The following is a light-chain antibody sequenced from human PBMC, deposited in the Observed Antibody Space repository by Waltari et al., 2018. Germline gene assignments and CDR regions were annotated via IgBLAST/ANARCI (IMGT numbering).Light chain of an antibody. J-gene: IGLJ3*02. V-gene: IGLV3-19*01. CDR3: SSRDIRGIQLL. CDR1: SLNSYY. Sequence: SSELTQDPAVSVALGQTVRITCQGDSLNSYYASWYQQRAGQAPLLFIYGKNKRPSGIPDRFSGSSLGDTSSLTITAARAEDEADYYCSSRDIRGIQLLFGGGTKLTVL. CDR2: GKN.